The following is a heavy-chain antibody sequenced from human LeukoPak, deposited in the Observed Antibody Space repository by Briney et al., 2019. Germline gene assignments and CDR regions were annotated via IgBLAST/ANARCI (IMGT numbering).Heavy chain of an antibody. CDR3: ARGLGGDYDNWFDP. Sequence: SETLSLTCAVYGGSFSGYYWSWIRQPAGKGLEWIGRIYTSGSTNYNPSLKSRVTMSVDTSKNQFSLKLSSVTAADTAVYYCARGLGGDYDNWFDPWGQGTLVTVSS. CDR2: IYTSGST. D-gene: IGHD4-17*01. J-gene: IGHJ5*02. V-gene: IGHV4-59*10. CDR1: GGSFSGYY.